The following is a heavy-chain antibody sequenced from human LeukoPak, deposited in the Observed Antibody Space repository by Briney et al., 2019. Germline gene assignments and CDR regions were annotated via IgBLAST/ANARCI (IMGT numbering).Heavy chain of an antibody. D-gene: IGHD6-19*01. J-gene: IGHJ4*02. CDR2: ISGSGGST. CDR3: AKDRGWYWGKDFDY. V-gene: IGHV3-23*01. Sequence: GASLRLSCAASGFTFSSYAMSWVRQTPGKGLEWVSSISGSGGSTYYADSVKGRFTISRDNSKNTLYLQVNSLRAEDTAVYYCAKDRGWYWGKDFDYWGQGTLVTVSS. CDR1: GFTFSSYA.